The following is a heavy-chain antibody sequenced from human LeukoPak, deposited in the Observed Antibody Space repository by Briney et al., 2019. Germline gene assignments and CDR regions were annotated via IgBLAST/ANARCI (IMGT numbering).Heavy chain of an antibody. D-gene: IGHD3-3*01. V-gene: IGHV3-23*01. CDR3: AKDFWSGYYPNY. Sequence: ETLSLTCTVSGGSISSYYWSWVRQAPGKGLEWVSGSGSGGSTYYADSVKGRFTISRDNSKNTLYLQMNSLRAEDTAVYYCAKDFWSGYYPNYWGQGTLVTVSS. CDR1: GGSISSYY. J-gene: IGHJ4*02. CDR2: SGSGGST.